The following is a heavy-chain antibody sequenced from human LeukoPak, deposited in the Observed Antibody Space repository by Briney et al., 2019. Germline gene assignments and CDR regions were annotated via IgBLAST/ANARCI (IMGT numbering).Heavy chain of an antibody. D-gene: IGHD2-2*01. Sequence: SETLSLTCTVSGGSISSGGYYWSWIRQPPGKGLEWIGYIYHSGSTYYNPSLKSRVTISVDRSKNQFSLKLSSVTAADTAVYYCARAVVPAAMGNWFDPWGQGTLVTVSS. CDR2: IYHSGST. CDR1: GGSISSGGYY. CDR3: ARAVVPAAMGNWFDP. V-gene: IGHV4-30-2*01. J-gene: IGHJ5*02.